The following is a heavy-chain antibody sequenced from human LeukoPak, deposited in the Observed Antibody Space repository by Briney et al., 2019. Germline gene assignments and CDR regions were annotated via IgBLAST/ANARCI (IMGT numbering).Heavy chain of an antibody. Sequence: PSETLSLTCTVSGGSLSPYHWGWIRKPPENRQEWTGYIYYSGSTNYNPSLNSRVTISVDTSKNQFSLRLSSVTAADTAIYYCARAVSGRFDYWGQGTLVTVSS. CDR3: ARAVSGRFDY. CDR2: IYYSGST. D-gene: IGHD6-19*01. CDR1: GGSLSPYH. V-gene: IGHV4-59*08. J-gene: IGHJ4*02.